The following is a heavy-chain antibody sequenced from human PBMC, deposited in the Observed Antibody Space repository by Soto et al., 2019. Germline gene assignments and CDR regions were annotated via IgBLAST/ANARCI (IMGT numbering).Heavy chain of an antibody. D-gene: IGHD3-22*01. CDR1: GDSISTFY. CDR3: ARGRTVRNYADDSSDYFYFFDY. CDR2: VYYTGST. J-gene: IGHJ4*02. Sequence: SETLSLTCTVSGDSISTFYWGWMRQSPGKELEWIGYVYYTGSTNYNPSLKSRVTISVDRSKNQFSLKPTSANAADTAVYYCARGRTVRNYADDSSDYFYFFDYWGQGTQVTVSS. V-gene: IGHV4-59*01.